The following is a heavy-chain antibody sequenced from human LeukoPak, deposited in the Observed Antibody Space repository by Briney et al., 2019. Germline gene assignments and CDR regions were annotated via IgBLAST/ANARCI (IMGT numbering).Heavy chain of an antibody. CDR2: IKSKTDGGTT. V-gene: IGHV3-15*01. CDR3: TTGFDYGGNSEQYYFDY. CDR1: GFTFSNAW. Sequence: PGGSLRLSCAASGFTFSNAWMSWVRQAPGKGLEWVGRIKSKTDGGTTDYAAPVKDRFTISRDDSKNTLYLQMNSLKTEDTAVYYCTTGFDYGGNSEQYYFDYWGQGTLVTVSS. J-gene: IGHJ4*02. D-gene: IGHD4-23*01.